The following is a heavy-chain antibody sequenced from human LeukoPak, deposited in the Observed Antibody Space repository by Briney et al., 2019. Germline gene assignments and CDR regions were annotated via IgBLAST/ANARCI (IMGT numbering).Heavy chain of an antibody. CDR2: IIPIFGTA. Sequence: GSSVKVSCKXSGGTFSSYAISWVRQAPGQGLEWMGGIIPIFGTANYAQKFQGRVTITTDESTSTAYMELSSLRSEDTAVYYCARDPRLDASWFDPWGQGTLVTVSS. D-gene: IGHD3/OR15-3a*01. V-gene: IGHV1-69*05. CDR1: GGTFSSYA. J-gene: IGHJ5*02. CDR3: ARDPRLDASWFDP.